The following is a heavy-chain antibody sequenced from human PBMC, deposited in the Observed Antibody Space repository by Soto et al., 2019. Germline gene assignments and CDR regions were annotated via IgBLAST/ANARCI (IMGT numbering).Heavy chain of an antibody. CDR1: GFSLSNSGVG. J-gene: IGHJ4*02. CDR2: IYWDDDK. V-gene: IGHV2-5*02. CDR3: AHRRDCSSTSCYGYYFDY. D-gene: IGHD2-2*01. Sequence: QITLKESGPTLVKPTQTLTLTCTFSGFSLSNSGVGAGWIRQPPGKALEWLALIYWDDDKRYSPSLKSRLTIPKDTSKNQVVLTMTNMDPVDTATYYCAHRRDCSSTSCYGYYFDYWGQGTLVTVSS.